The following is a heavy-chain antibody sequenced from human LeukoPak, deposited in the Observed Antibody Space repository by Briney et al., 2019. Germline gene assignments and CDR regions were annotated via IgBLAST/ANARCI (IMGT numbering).Heavy chain of an antibody. Sequence: ASVKVSCKASGYTFTGYYMHWVRQAPGQGLEWMGWINPNSGGTNYAQKFQGRVTMTRDTSISTAYMELSRLRSEDTAVYYCARGGPTGTRIHYYDSSGYLSDYWGQGTLVTVSS. CDR3: ARGGPTGTRIHYYDSSGYLSDY. CDR2: INPNSGGT. J-gene: IGHJ4*02. D-gene: IGHD3-22*01. V-gene: IGHV1-2*02. CDR1: GYTFTGYY.